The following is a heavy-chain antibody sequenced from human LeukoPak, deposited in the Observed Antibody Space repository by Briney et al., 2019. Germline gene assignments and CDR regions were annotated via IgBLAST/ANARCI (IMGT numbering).Heavy chain of an antibody. V-gene: IGHV3-30*02. CDR1: GFTFSSYG. CDR3: AKPDGISSSWYGDS. D-gene: IGHD6-13*01. Sequence: GGSLRLSCAASGFTFSSYGMHWVRQAPGKGLEWAAFIRYDGSNKYYADSVKGRFTISRDNSKNTLYLQMNSLRAEDTAVYYCAKPDGISSSWYGDSWGQGTLVTVSS. CDR2: IRYDGSNK. J-gene: IGHJ4*02.